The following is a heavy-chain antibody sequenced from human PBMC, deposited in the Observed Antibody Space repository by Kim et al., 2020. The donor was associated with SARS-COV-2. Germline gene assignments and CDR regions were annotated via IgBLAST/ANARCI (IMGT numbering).Heavy chain of an antibody. Sequence: GGSLRLSCAASGFTVSSYYMSWVRQAPGKGLEWVSIISSSGSTYYDASVVDGLFIFTEDNTNNLHYLLINIRRDDTTAEYCGARVIMDGKDFWGYGAT. D-gene: IGHD3-10*01. V-gene: IGHV3-53*01. CDR2: ISSSGST. CDR1: GFTVSSYY. CDR3: ARVIMDGKDF. J-gene: IGHJ6*02.